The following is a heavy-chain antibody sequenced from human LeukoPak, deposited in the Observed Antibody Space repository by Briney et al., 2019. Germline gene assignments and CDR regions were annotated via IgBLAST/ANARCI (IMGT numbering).Heavy chain of an antibody. J-gene: IGHJ4*02. Sequence: GGSLRLSCAASGFTFSSYWMSWVRQAPGKGLEWVAHIKQDGSEKYYVDSVKGRFTISRDNAKNSLYLQMNSLRAEDTAVYYCARDTPYYDSSGYPLDYWGQGTLVTVSS. CDR1: GFTFSSYW. D-gene: IGHD3-22*01. CDR2: IKQDGSEK. V-gene: IGHV3-7*01. CDR3: ARDTPYYDSSGYPLDY.